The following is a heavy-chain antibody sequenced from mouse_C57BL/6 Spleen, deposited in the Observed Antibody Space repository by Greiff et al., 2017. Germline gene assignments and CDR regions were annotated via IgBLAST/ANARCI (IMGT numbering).Heavy chain of an antibody. CDR2: IDPANGNT. CDR3: ARGRIYYDYGGAMDY. CDR1: GFNIKNTY. Sequence: EVQRVESVAELVRPGASVKLSCTASGFNIKNTYMHWVKQRPEQGLEWIGRIDPANGNTKYAPKFQGKATITADTSSNTAYLQLISLTSEDTSIYYCARGRIYYDYGGAMDYWGQGTSVTVSS. D-gene: IGHD2-4*01. J-gene: IGHJ4*01. V-gene: IGHV14-3*01.